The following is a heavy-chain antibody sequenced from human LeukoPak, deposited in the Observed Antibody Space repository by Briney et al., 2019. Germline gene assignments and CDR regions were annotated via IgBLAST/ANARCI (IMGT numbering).Heavy chain of an antibody. V-gene: IGHV1-69*05. CDR2: IIPIFGTA. J-gene: IGHJ4*02. D-gene: IGHD2-15*01. CDR1: GGTFSSYA. CDR3: ARDSSGGTGY. Sequence: GSSVKVSCKASGGTFSSYAISWVRQAPGQGLEWMGGIIPIFGTANYAQKFQGRVTITTDESTSTAHMELSSLRSEDTAMYYCARDSSGGTGYWGQGTLVTVSS.